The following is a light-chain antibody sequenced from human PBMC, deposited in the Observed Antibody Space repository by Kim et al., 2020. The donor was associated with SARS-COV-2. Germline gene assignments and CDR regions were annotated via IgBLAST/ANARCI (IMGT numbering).Light chain of an antibody. Sequence: EIVLTQSPGILSLSPGERATLSCRASQSIGTTYVAWYQQRLGQAPRLLIYAISIRAAGITGRFSGSGSGTDFTLTISRLEPEDFAVYYCQQYYKSPQTFGQGTKVDIK. CDR2: AIS. J-gene: IGKJ1*01. CDR1: QSIGTTY. V-gene: IGKV3-20*01. CDR3: QQYYKSPQT.